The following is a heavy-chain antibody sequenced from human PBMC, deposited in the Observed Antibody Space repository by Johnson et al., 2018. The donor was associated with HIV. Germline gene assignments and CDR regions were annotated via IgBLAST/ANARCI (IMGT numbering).Heavy chain of an antibody. V-gene: IGHV3-66*01. D-gene: IGHD1-26*01. CDR1: GFTVSSNY. Sequence: VQLVESGGGVVRPGGSLRLSCAASGFTVSSNYMSWVRQAPGKGLEWVSVIYSGGSTYYADSVKGRFTISRDNSKNTLYLQMNSRRAEDTAVYYCARGAANDAFDIWGQGTMVTVSS. CDR2: IYSGGST. CDR3: ARGAANDAFDI. J-gene: IGHJ3*02.